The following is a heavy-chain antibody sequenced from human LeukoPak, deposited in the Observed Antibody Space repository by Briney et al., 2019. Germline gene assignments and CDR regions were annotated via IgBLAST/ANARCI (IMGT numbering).Heavy chain of an antibody. CDR1: GFTFDDYA. D-gene: IGHD5-24*01. Sequence: TGGSLRLSCAASGFTFDDYAMHWVRQAPGKGLEWVSLISRDGGSTYYADSVKGRFTISRDNSKNSLYPQMNSLRTEDTALYYCAKDGKMATISWTSFDYWGQGTLVTVSS. J-gene: IGHJ4*02. CDR2: ISRDGGST. V-gene: IGHV3-43D*04. CDR3: AKDGKMATISWTSFDY.